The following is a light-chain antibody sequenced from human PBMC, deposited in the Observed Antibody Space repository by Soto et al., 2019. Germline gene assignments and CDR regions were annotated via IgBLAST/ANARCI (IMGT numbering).Light chain of an antibody. V-gene: IGKV4-1*01. CDR3: QQYDNTPLT. CDR1: QSILYSSNNKSY. CDR2: WAF. Sequence: DIVMTQSPDSLAVSLGERATINCKASQSILYSSNNKSYLAWYQQKPGQPPKLLIYWAFTRESGVPDRFSGSGSGTDFTLTISSLQAEDVAVYYCQQYDNTPLTFGGGTKVQIK. J-gene: IGKJ4*01.